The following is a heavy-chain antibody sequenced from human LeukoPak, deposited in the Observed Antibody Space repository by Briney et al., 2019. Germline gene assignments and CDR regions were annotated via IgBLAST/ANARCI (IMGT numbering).Heavy chain of an antibody. CDR1: GGSISTYY. CDR3: ARDRYYYDSSGKFDY. Sequence: PSETLSLTCTVSGGSISTYYWSWIRQPPGKGLEWIGYIYYSGSTSYNPSLKSRVTMSVDTSKNQFSLKLSSVTAADTAVYYCARDRYYYDSSGKFDYWGQGTLVTVSS. V-gene: IGHV4-59*12. D-gene: IGHD3-22*01. J-gene: IGHJ4*02. CDR2: IYYSGST.